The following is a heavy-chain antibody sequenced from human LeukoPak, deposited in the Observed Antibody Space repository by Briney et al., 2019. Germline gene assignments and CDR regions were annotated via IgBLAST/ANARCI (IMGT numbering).Heavy chain of an antibody. V-gene: IGHV3-33*01. J-gene: IGHJ3*02. CDR2: IWYDGSNK. D-gene: IGHD3-22*01. CDR1: GFTFSNYG. Sequence: GGSLRLSCAASGFTFSNYGMHWVRQAPGKGLEWVALIWYDGSNKYYADSVKGRFTISRDNSKNTLYLQMNSLRAEDTAVYYCARDNYDTSGYLRNDAFDIWGQGTMVTVSS. CDR3: ARDNYDTSGYLRNDAFDI.